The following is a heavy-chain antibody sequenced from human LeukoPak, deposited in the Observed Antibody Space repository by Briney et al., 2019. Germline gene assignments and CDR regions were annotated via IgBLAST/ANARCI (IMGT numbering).Heavy chain of an antibody. V-gene: IGHV4-30-2*01. CDR3: ARGLYGSSWTDAFDI. D-gene: IGHD6-13*01. CDR1: GGSISSGGYY. J-gene: IGHJ3*02. CDR2: IYHSGST. Sequence: SETLSLTCTVSGGSISSGGYYWSWIRQPPGKGLEWIGYIYHSGSTYYNPSLKSRVTISVDRSKNQFSLKLSSVTAADTAVYYCARGLYGSSWTDAFDIWGQGTMVTVSS.